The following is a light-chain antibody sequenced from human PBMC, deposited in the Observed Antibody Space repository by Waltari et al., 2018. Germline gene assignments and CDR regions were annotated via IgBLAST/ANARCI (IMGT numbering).Light chain of an antibody. Sequence: DIYMTQSPSTLSASMGDRVTITCRASQSIGTRLAWYQQKPGKAPKVLIYKASTLESGVPSRFSGSGSGREFTLTISGLQPDDAATYYCQQYNIYLYTFGQGIKLQIK. CDR2: KAS. CDR1: QSIGTR. CDR3: QQYNIYLYT. V-gene: IGKV1-5*03. J-gene: IGKJ2*01.